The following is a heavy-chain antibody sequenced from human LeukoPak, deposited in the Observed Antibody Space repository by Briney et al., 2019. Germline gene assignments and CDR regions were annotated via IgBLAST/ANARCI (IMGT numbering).Heavy chain of an antibody. V-gene: IGHV3-15*01. CDR1: GLTFSSAW. D-gene: IGHD2-15*01. CDR3: ATEGYCSGGNCYSFDY. J-gene: IGHJ4*02. CDR2: IKSKIDGGTI. Sequence: PGGSLRLSCAATGLTFSSAWMSWVRQAPGKGLEWVGRIKSKIDGGTIEYAAPVKGRFTISRDDSKNTVYLQMNSLKAEDTAVYYCATEGYCSGGNCYSFDYWGQGTLVTVSS.